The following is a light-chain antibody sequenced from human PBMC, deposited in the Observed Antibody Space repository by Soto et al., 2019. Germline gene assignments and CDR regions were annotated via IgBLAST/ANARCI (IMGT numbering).Light chain of an antibody. Sequence: QSVLTQPRSVSGSPGQSVTISCTGTSSDVGDYNYVSWYQQHPGKAPKVMIYDVSKRPSGVPDRFSGSKSGNTASLTISGLQAEDEADYYCCSYAGYYTVIFGGGTKLTVL. CDR1: SSDVGDYNY. CDR2: DVS. V-gene: IGLV2-11*01. J-gene: IGLJ2*01. CDR3: CSYAGYYTVI.